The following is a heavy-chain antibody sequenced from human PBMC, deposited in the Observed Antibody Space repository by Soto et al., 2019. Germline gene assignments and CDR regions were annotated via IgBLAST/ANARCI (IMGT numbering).Heavy chain of an antibody. Sequence: ASVKVSCKASGYTFTSYAMHWVRQAPGQRLEWMGWINAGNGNTKYSQKFQGRVTITRDTSASTAYMELSSLRSEDTAVYYCARDLGRYSSSWYSWFDYWGQGTLVTVSS. CDR3: ARDLGRYSSSWYSWFDY. J-gene: IGHJ4*02. CDR2: INAGNGNT. V-gene: IGHV1-3*01. D-gene: IGHD6-13*01. CDR1: GYTFTSYA.